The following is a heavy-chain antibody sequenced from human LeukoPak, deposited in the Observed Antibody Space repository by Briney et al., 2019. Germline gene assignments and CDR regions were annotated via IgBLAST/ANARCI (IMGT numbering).Heavy chain of an antibody. CDR2: IAYDGSNR. D-gene: IGHD1-1*01. CDR3: AKEKAIATINYGLDV. CDR1: GLTFDTYG. J-gene: IGHJ6*02. Sequence: GGSLRLSCAASGLTFDTYGMLWVRQAPGKGLEWVAVIAYDGSNRVYADSVKGRFTISRDNSKNTLYLQMNSLRGEDTAVYYCAKEKAIATINYGLDVWGQGTTVTVSS. V-gene: IGHV3-30*18.